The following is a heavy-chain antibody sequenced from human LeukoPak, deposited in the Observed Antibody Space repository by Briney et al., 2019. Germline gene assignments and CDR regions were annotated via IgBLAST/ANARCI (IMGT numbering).Heavy chain of an antibody. V-gene: IGHV5-51*01. CDR2: IYPGDSDT. CDR3: ARLGLQRYYYYYYYMDV. CDR1: GYSFASYW. Sequence: GESLKIYCKGSGYSFASYWIGWVRQMPGKGLEWMGIIYPGDSDTRYSPSFQGQVTISADKSISTAYLQWSSLKASDTAMYYCARLGLQRYYYYYYYMDVWGKGTTVTVSS. J-gene: IGHJ6*03. D-gene: IGHD5-18*01.